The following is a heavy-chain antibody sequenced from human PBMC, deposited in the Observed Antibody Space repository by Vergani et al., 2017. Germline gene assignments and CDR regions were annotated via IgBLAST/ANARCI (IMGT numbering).Heavy chain of an antibody. J-gene: IGHJ4*02. CDR1: GYSLTELT. D-gene: IGHD3-22*01. V-gene: IGHV1-24*01. Sequence: QVQLVQSGSEVRKPGASVKVSCQVSGYSLTELTINWVRQAPGKGLEWMGGFDPEHGEVTFAHHIQGRVTMTEDRSTDTAYMELSSLRPEDTALYYCAIVTYYYDSSGYYLDYWGQGTLVTVSS. CDR3: AIVTYYYDSSGYYLDY. CDR2: FDPEHGEV.